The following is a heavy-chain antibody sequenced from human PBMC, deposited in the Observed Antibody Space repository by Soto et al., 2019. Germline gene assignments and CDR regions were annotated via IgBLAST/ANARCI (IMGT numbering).Heavy chain of an antibody. CDR3: ERVYGFYFDY. Sequence: QVQLQESGPGLVKPSETLSLSCTVSGGSISSYYWSWIRQPPGKGLEWIGYIYYSGSTNYNPSLKSRVTISVDTSKNQCSLKLSSVTAADTDVYSCERVYGFYFDYWGQGTLVTVSS. CDR2: IYYSGST. J-gene: IGHJ4*02. CDR1: GGSISSYY. D-gene: IGHD3-16*01. V-gene: IGHV4-59*01.